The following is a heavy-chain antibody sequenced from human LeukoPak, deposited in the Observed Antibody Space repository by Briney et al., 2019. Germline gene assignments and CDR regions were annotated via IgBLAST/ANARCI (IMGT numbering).Heavy chain of an antibody. D-gene: IGHD1-26*01. CDR3: ARRRDLYSGSYYPFDY. CDR2: IYPGDSDA. CDR1: GYSFTSYW. J-gene: IGHJ4*02. V-gene: IGHV5-51*01. Sequence: GESLQISCKGSGYSFTSYWIGWVRQMPGKGLKWMGIIYPGDSDARYSPSFQGQVTISADKSVSTAYLQWSSLKASDTAMYYCARRRDLYSGSYYPFDYWGQGTLVTVSS.